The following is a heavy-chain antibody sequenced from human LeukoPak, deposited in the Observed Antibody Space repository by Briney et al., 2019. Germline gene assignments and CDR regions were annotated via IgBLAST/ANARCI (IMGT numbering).Heavy chain of an antibody. D-gene: IGHD2-8*01. CDR3: AKGTSGAAYYYGMDV. V-gene: IGHV3-23*01. CDR1: GFTFSTYA. CDR2: ISGSGGST. J-gene: IGHJ6*02. Sequence: PGGSLRLSCAASGFTFSTYAMNWVRQAPVKGLEWVSGISGSGGSTYYADSVKGRFTISRDNSKNTLYLQMNSLRAEDTAVYYCAKGTSGAAYYYGMDVWGQGTTVTVSS.